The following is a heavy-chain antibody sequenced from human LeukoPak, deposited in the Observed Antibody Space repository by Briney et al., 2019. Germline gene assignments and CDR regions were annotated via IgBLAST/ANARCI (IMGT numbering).Heavy chain of an antibody. J-gene: IGHJ3*02. V-gene: IGHV1-69*13. CDR1: GGTFSSYA. D-gene: IGHD2-21*02. Sequence: GASVKVSCKASGGTFSSYAISWVRQAPGQGLEWMGGIIPIFGTANYAQKFQGRVTITADESTGTAYMELSSLRSEDTAVYYCAVTYCGGDCYPRVDAFDIWGQGTMVTVSS. CDR3: AVTYCGGDCYPRVDAFDI. CDR2: IIPIFGTA.